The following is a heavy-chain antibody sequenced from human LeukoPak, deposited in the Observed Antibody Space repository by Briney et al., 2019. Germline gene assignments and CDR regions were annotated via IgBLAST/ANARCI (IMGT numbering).Heavy chain of an antibody. Sequence: NPSQTLSLTCTVSGGSISSGSYYWSWIRQPAVKGLEWIGRIYTSGSTNYNPSLKSRVTISVDTSKNQFSLKLSSVTAADTAVYYCARTIRVAIFDYWVQGTLVTVSS. CDR2: IYTSGST. D-gene: IGHD2-21*01. J-gene: IGHJ4*02. CDR3: ARTIRVAIFDY. CDR1: GGSISSGSYY. V-gene: IGHV4-61*02.